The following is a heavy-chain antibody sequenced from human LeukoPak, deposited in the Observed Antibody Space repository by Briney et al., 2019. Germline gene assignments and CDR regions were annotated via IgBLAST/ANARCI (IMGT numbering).Heavy chain of an antibody. CDR3: AGESIAVAGAPFDY. D-gene: IGHD6-19*01. CDR1: GFTFSDYY. J-gene: IGHJ4*02. Sequence: GGSLRLSCAASGFTFSDYYMSWIRQAPGKGLEWVSYISSSSTYRNYADSVKGRFTISRDNAKNSLYLQMNSLRAEDTAVYYCAGESIAVAGAPFDYWGQGTLVTVSS. CDR2: ISSSSTYR. V-gene: IGHV3-11*06.